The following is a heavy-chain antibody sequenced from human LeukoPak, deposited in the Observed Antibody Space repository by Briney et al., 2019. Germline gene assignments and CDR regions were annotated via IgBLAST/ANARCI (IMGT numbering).Heavy chain of an antibody. CDR1: GFTFSSYA. CDR3: AKGGAGDDIVATIVGTDY. J-gene: IGHJ4*02. D-gene: IGHD5-12*01. CDR2: ISGSGGST. V-gene: IGHV3-23*01. Sequence: GGSLRRYCAASGFTFSSYAMSWVRHAQGKGLEWVSAISGSGGSTYYADSVKGRFTISTDNSTNTLSLHMNSLRAEDTAVYYCAKGGAGDDIVATIVGTDYWGQGTLVTVSS.